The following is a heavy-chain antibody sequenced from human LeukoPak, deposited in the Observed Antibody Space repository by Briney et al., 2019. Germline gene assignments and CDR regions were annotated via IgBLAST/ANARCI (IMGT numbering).Heavy chain of an antibody. V-gene: IGHV3-74*01. CDR2: IKGDGSDT. CDR3: ARASTTVPNLLDY. CDR1: GFTFSSYW. D-gene: IGHD4-17*01. Sequence: GGSLRLSCAASGFTFSSYWMHWVRQTPGKGLVWVSRIKGDGSDTLYADSVKGRFTISRDNSKNTLYLQTSSLGVDDTAVYYCARASTTVPNLLDYWGQGALVSVSS. J-gene: IGHJ4*02.